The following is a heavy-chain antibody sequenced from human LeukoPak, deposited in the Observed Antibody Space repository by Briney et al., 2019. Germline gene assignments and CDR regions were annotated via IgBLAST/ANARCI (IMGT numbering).Heavy chain of an antibody. CDR3: ARGGGGEQLDY. J-gene: IGHJ4*02. CDR2: SRNKAKSYTT. D-gene: IGHD3-16*01. CDR1: GISISDHY. V-gene: IGHV3-72*01. Sequence: GGSLRLSCVASGISISDHYMDWVRQAPGKGLEWVGRSRNKAKSYTTEYAASVKGRFIISRDDSKNSLYLQMSSLKTEDTAVYYCARGGGGEQLDYWGQGTLVTVSS.